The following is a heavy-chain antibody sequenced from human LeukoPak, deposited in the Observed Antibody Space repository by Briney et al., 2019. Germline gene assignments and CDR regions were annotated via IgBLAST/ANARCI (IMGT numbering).Heavy chain of an antibody. CDR1: DGSINSYY. J-gene: IGHJ6*02. CDR2: IYYNGNT. CDR3: ARGRSNYYGMDV. V-gene: IGHV4-59*01. D-gene: IGHD1-26*01. Sequence: SETLSLTCSVSDGSINSYYWNWIRRPPGKGLEWIGYIYYNGNTNYSPSLKSRVTMSVDTSKNLFSLKVNSVTAADTAVYYCARGRSNYYGMDVWGQGTTATVSS.